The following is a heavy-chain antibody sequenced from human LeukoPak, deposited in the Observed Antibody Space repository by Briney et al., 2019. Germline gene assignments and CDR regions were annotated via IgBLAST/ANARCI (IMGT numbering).Heavy chain of an antibody. CDR1: AFTFSSHG. Sequence: GSLRLSCAASAFTFSSHGIYWVRQAPGKGLEWVAFIYNDENDKNYADSVKGRFTISRDNSKNTLYLQMNSLRGDDAAVYYCATLVKTGSGGRGYFDHWGQGTLVTVSS. D-gene: IGHD2-8*02. CDR3: ATLVKTGSGGRGYFDH. CDR2: IYNDENDK. J-gene: IGHJ4*02. V-gene: IGHV3-30*02.